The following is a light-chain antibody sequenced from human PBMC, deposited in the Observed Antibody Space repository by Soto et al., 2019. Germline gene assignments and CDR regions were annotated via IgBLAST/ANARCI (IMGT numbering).Light chain of an antibody. J-gene: IGLJ2*01. CDR2: DVS. V-gene: IGLV2-14*01. CDR3: SSYTSSSHVV. CDR1: SSDVGGYNY. Sequence: QSALTPPASVSGSPGQSITISCTGTSSDVGGYNYVAWYQQHPGKAPTLLIYDVSNRPSGGSNRFSGATSGNTASLTSSGLQAEDEAEYYCSSYTSSSHVVFGGGTKLTVL.